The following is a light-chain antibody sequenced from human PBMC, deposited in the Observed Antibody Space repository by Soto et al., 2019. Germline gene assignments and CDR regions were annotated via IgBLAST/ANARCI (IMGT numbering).Light chain of an antibody. Sequence: EIVMTQSPATLSVSLGERATLSCRASQTISTDLDWYQQKPGQAPRLLISGASTRATGIPGRFSGSGSGTEFTLTISSLQSEDFAVYYCQQYTNWPLTFGGGTKVEIK. CDR1: QTISTD. V-gene: IGKV3-15*01. CDR2: GAS. J-gene: IGKJ4*01. CDR3: QQYTNWPLT.